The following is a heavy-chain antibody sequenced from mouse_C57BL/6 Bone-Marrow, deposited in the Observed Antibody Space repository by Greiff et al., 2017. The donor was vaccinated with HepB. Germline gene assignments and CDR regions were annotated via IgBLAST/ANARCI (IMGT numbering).Heavy chain of an antibody. CDR2: ISSGGSYT. CDR1: GFTFSSYG. Sequence: EVQLVESGGDLVKPGGSLKLSCAASGFTFSSYGMSWVRQTPDKRLEWVATISSGGSYTYYPDSVKGRFTISRDNAKNTLYLQMSSLKSEDTAMYYCARPPYYSNYPYYYAMDYWGQGTSVTVSS. J-gene: IGHJ4*01. V-gene: IGHV5-6*01. D-gene: IGHD2-5*01. CDR3: ARPPYYSNYPYYYAMDY.